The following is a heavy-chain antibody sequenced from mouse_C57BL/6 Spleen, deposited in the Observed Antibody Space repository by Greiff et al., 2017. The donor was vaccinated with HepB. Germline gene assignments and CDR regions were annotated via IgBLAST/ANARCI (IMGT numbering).Heavy chain of an antibody. CDR3: ARQGGSSHYFDY. CDR1: GFTFSSYG. V-gene: IGHV5-6*02. D-gene: IGHD1-1*01. Sequence: EVMLVESGGDLVKPGGSLKLSCAASGFTFSSYGMSWVRQTPDKRLEWVATISSGGSYTYYPDSVKGRFTISRDNAKNTLYLQMSSLKSEDTAMYYCARQGGSSHYFDYWGQGTTLTVSS. J-gene: IGHJ2*01. CDR2: ISSGGSYT.